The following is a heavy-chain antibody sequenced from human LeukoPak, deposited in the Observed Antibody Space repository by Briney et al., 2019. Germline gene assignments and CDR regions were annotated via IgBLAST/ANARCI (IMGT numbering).Heavy chain of an antibody. CDR3: AKDSGSGSYMDY. Sequence: GGSLRLSCEASGFTLSFYWIHWVRQAPGKGLVWVSRARNDGTYTTYADYADSVKGRFTISRDNSKNTLYLQMNSLRAEDTAVYYCAKDSGSGSYMDYWGQGTLVTVSS. D-gene: IGHD3-10*01. CDR1: GFTLSFYW. J-gene: IGHJ4*02. CDR2: ARNDGTYT. V-gene: IGHV3-74*01.